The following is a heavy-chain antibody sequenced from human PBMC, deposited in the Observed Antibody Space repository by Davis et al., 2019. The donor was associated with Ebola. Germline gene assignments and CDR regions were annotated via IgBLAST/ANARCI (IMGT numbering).Heavy chain of an antibody. V-gene: IGHV1-2*02. CDR2: VNPNTGDT. Sequence: ASVKVSCKASGYTFTDHYLNWLRQAPGQGPEWMGWVNPNTGDTKYVQKFQGRVTMTIDASVNTAYLELSRLGSDDTAVYYCARGDTVTFGGVIVLFDFWGQGTLVTVSS. J-gene: IGHJ4*02. D-gene: IGHD3-16*02. CDR3: ARGDTVTFGGVIVLFDF. CDR1: GYTFTDHY.